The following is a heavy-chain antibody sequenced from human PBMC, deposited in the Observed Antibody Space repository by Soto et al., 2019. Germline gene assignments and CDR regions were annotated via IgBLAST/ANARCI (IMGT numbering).Heavy chain of an antibody. CDR1: GGTFSSYA. D-gene: IGHD1-26*01. CDR3: ARVPGFKPSYPLDY. CDR2: IIPIFGTA. J-gene: IGHJ4*02. Sequence: QVQLVQSGAEVKKPGSSVKVSCKASGGTFSSYATSWVRQAPGQGLEWMGGIIPIFGTANYAQKFQGRVTITADESTSTAYMELSSLRSEDTAVYYCARVPGFKPSYPLDYWGQGTLVTVSS. V-gene: IGHV1-69*01.